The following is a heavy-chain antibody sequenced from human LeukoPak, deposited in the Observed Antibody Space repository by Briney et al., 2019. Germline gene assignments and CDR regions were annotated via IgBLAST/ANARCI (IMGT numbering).Heavy chain of an antibody. CDR3: ARLYCSGGSCYNAFDI. D-gene: IGHD2-15*01. Sequence: SETLSLTCTVYGGSISSYYWSWIRQPAGKGLEWIGRIYTSGSTNYNPSLKSRVTMSVDTSKNQFSLKLSSVTAADTAVYYCARLYCSGGSCYNAFDIWGQGTMVTVSS. CDR2: IYTSGST. V-gene: IGHV4-4*07. CDR1: GGSISSYY. J-gene: IGHJ3*02.